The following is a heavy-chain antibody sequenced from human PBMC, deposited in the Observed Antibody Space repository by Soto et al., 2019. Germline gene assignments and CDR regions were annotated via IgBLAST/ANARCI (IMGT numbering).Heavy chain of an antibody. V-gene: IGHV3-11*01. Sequence: GGFLRLSCAASGFTFSDYYMSWIRQAPGKGLEWVSYISSSGSTIYYADSVKGRFTISRDNARNSLYLQMNSLRAEDTAVYYCARDHCSGGSCSDYRGQGTLVTVSS. D-gene: IGHD2-15*01. CDR2: ISSSGSTI. CDR1: GFTFSDYY. J-gene: IGHJ4*02. CDR3: ARDHCSGGSCSDY.